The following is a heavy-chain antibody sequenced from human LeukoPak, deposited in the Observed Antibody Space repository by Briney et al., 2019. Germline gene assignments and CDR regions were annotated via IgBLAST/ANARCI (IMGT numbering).Heavy chain of an antibody. CDR3: ARGDGYSYGNDY. J-gene: IGHJ4*02. D-gene: IGHD5-18*01. V-gene: IGHV1-8*01. Sequence: ASVKVSCKASGYTSTSYDINWVRQATGQGLEWMGWMNPNSGNTGYAQKFQGRVTMTRNTSISTAYMELSSLRSEDTAVYYCARGDGYSYGNDYWGQGTLVTVSS. CDR1: GYTSTSYD. CDR2: MNPNSGNT.